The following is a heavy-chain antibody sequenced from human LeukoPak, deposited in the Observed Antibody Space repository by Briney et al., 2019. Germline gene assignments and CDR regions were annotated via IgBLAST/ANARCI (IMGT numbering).Heavy chain of an antibody. CDR3: ARGGPGAFDI. V-gene: IGHV3-21*01. J-gene: IGHJ3*02. CDR2: MDYSSSYI. Sequence: GGSLRPSRGASGFTFSSYSMNWVRQAPGKGLEWVSSMDYSSSYIYYGDSVKGRFTISRDNAKNSLYLQMNSLRAEDTAVYYCARGGPGAFDIWGQGTMVTVSS. CDR1: GFTFSSYS.